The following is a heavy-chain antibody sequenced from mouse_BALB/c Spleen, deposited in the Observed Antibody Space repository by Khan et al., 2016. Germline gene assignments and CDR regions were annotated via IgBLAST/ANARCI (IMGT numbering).Heavy chain of an antibody. J-gene: IGHJ3*01. CDR1: GFSITGFA. CDR3: ASYYDYDGGFAY. CDR2: IWGDGST. V-gene: IGHV2-6-7*01. D-gene: IGHD2-4*01. Sequence: QVQLKESGPGLVAPSQSLSITCTVSGFSITGFAVNWVRQPPGKGLEWLGVIWGDGSTDYDSAIKSRLSISKDDSKSQVFLKMNSRQTDDTARYYCASYYDYDGGFAYWGQGTLVTVSA.